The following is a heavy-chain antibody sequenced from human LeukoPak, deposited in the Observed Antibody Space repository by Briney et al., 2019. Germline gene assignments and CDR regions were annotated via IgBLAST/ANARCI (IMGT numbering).Heavy chain of an antibody. J-gene: IGHJ6*02. V-gene: IGHV3-7*03. CDR3: ARGGGLDV. Sequence: GGSLRLSCAASGFTFSSYWRNWARQAPGKGLKWVASINHNGNVNYYVDSVKGRFTISRDNAKNSLYLRMSNLRAEDTAVYFCARGGGLDVWGQGATVTVSS. CDR2: INHNGNVN. CDR1: GFTFSSYW. D-gene: IGHD3-16*01.